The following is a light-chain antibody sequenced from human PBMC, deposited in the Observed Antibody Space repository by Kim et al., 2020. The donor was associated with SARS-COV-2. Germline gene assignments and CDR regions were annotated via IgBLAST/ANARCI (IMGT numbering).Light chain of an antibody. V-gene: IGLV4-60*03. J-gene: IGLJ3*02. CDR3: ETWNSDTW. CDR1: SGRSTYI. CDR2: LERNGVY. Sequence: QLVLTQSSSASVSLGSSVKLTCTLISGRSTYIIAWHQQQPGKAPRFLMKLERNGVYDRGSGVPDRFSGSASGAERYLIISNVQSEDEADYYCETWNSDTWFGGGTQLTVL.